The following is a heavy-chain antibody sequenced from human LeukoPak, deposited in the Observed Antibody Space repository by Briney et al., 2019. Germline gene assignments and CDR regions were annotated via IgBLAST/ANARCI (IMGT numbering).Heavy chain of an antibody. CDR2: IHYSGST. CDR3: ARVRDRSSYFYDFDY. V-gene: IGHV4-59*01. D-gene: IGHD3-22*01. Sequence: SETLSLTCPVSGGSINSYYWSWIRQPPGKGLEWIGCIHYSGSTNYNPSLKSRVTISVDTSKNQFSLRLSSVTAADTAVYYCARVRDRSSYFYDFDYWGQGTLVTVSS. J-gene: IGHJ4*02. CDR1: GGSINSYY.